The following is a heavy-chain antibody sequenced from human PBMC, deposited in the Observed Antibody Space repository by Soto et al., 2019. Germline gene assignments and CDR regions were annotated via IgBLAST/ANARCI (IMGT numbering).Heavy chain of an antibody. Sequence: SETLSLTCTVSGGSISSYYWSWIRQPPGKGLEWIGYIYYSGSTNYNPSLKSRVTISVDTSKNQFSLKLSSVTAADTAVYYCARIRYSYGYSGYFDYWGQGTLVTVSS. CDR1: GGSISSYY. CDR2: IYYSGST. CDR3: ARIRYSYGYSGYFDY. D-gene: IGHD5-18*01. V-gene: IGHV4-59*01. J-gene: IGHJ4*02.